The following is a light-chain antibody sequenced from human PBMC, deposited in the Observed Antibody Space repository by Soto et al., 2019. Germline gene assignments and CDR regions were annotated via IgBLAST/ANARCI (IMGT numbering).Light chain of an antibody. CDR3: QQYYSTPPT. J-gene: IGKJ1*01. V-gene: IGKV4-1*01. CDR1: QNLLYNSNNKNY. Sequence: DFVMTQSPASLAVSLGERATINCKSSQNLLYNSNNKNYLAWYQQRPGQPPKLLIYWASTRESGVPDRFSGSGSGTDFTLTISSLQAADVAVYYCQQYYSTPPTFGQGTKV. CDR2: WAS.